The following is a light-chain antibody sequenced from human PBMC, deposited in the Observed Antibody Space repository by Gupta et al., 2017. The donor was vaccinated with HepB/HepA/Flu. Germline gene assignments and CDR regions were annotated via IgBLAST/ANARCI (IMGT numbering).Light chain of an antibody. CDR1: QSVLSSSNSKNY. J-gene: IGKJ1*01. V-gene: IGKV4-1*01. Sequence: DLVMTQSPDSLTVSLGERATINCKSSQSVLSSSNSKNYLAWYQQKPGQPPRLLIYWASTRESGVPDRFSGSGSGTDFTLTISSLQAEDVAVYYCQQYSSTPRTFGQGTKVEIK. CDR2: WAS. CDR3: QQYSSTPRT.